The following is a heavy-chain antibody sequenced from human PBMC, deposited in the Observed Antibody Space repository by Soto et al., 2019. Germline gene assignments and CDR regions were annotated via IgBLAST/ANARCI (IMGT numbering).Heavy chain of an antibody. CDR1: GYTLTELS. V-gene: IGHV1-24*01. J-gene: IGHJ6*02. D-gene: IGHD3-10*01. Sequence: ASVKVSCKVSGYTLTELSMHWVRQAPGEGLEWMGGFDPEDGETIYAQKFQGRVTMTEDTSTDTAYMELSSLRSEDTAMYYCATAVAMVRGVPSDYYGMDGWGQVTTITFSS. CDR2: FDPEDGET. CDR3: ATAVAMVRGVPSDYYGMDG.